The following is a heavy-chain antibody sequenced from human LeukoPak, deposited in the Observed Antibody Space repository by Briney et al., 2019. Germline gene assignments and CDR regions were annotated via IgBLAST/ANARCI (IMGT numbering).Heavy chain of an antibody. V-gene: IGHV3-9*01. Sequence: PGGSLRLSCAASGFTFDDYAMPWVRQAPGKGLEWVSGISWNSGSIGYADSVKGRFTISRDNAKNSLYLQMNSLRAEDTALYYCAKEAWELGSGYFDYWGQGTLVTVSS. J-gene: IGHJ4*02. D-gene: IGHD1-26*01. CDR1: GFTFDDYA. CDR3: AKEAWELGSGYFDY. CDR2: ISWNSGSI.